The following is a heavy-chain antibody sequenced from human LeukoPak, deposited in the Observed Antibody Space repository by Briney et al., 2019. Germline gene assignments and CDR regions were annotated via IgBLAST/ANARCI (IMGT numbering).Heavy chain of an antibody. J-gene: IGHJ6*02. CDR2: ISGSGGST. CDR3: AKWVVPATASYYGMDV. V-gene: IGHV3-23*01. Sequence: PGGSLRLSCAASGFTFSSYAMSWVRQAPGKGLEWVSAISGSGGSTYYADSVKGRFTISRDSSKNTLYLQMTSLRAEDTAVYYYAKWVVPATASYYGMDVWGQGTTVTVSS. D-gene: IGHD2-15*01. CDR1: GFTFSSYA.